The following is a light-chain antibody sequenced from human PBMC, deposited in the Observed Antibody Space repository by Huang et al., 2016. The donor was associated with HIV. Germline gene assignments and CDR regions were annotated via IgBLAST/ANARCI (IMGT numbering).Light chain of an antibody. J-gene: IGKJ1*01. CDR3: QQSHDKFWT. V-gene: IGKV1-39*01. Sequence: DIPMTQSPSSLSASVGDRVTITCRSSHPINTYVDLYQQKPGKAPRLLIFAASNLQSGVPSRFRGRGSGTEFTLTISSRQPEDCATYDCQQSHDKFWTFGQGTKVEI. CDR1: HPINTY. CDR2: AAS.